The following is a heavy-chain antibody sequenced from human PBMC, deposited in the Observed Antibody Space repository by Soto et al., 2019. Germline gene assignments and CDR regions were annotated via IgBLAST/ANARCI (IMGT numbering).Heavy chain of an antibody. Sequence: GESLKISCKGSGYSFSKYWIGWVRQMPGKGLQWMGVIYPGDSHTTYSPSFQGQVTISADTSFSTAYLQWSSLKASDTAIYYCVRHIATDYYYGMDVWGQGATVTVS. V-gene: IGHV5-51*01. D-gene: IGHD2-21*02. CDR1: GYSFSKYW. J-gene: IGHJ6*02. CDR2: IYPGDSHT. CDR3: VRHIATDYYYGMDV.